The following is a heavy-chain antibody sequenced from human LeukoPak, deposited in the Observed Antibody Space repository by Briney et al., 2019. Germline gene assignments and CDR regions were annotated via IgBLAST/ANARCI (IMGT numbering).Heavy chain of an antibody. CDR1: GFTVSSNY. CDR3: GRDGSSRPSDY. Sequence: PGGSLRLSCAASGFTVSSNYISWVRQAPGKGLEGVSVIYGGGTTSYADSVKGRFTISRDNSKNTVYLQMNSLRADDTAVYYCGRDGSSRPSDYWGQGTLVTVSS. D-gene: IGHD6-13*01. V-gene: IGHV3-53*01. J-gene: IGHJ4*02. CDR2: IYGGGTT.